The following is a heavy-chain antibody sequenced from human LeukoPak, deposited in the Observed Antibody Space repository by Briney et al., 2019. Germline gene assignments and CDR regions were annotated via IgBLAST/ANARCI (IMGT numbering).Heavy chain of an antibody. CDR1: GGSYSDYY. V-gene: IGHV4-34*01. J-gene: IGHJ4*02. CDR2: INHSGST. CDR3: ARGKVTTGLGFDY. Sequence: ASGTLSLTCGVYGGSYSDYYWSWIRQPPGKGLEWIGEINHSGSTNYNPSLKSRVTISVDTSKNQFSLKLSSVTAADTAVYYCARGKVTTGLGFDYWGQGTLVTVSS. D-gene: IGHD4-11*01.